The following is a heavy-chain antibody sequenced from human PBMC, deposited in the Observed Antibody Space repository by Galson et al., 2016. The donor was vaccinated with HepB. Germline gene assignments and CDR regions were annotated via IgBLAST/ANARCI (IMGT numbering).Heavy chain of an antibody. Sequence: CAISGDSVSSNDAIWNWIRQSPSRGLEWLGRTYYRSKWYNHYAVSVKSRITIDPDTSRNKISLQLNSVTPEDTAVYYCSRDTSTWDGLGTEYFHQWGQGTLFTVSS. CDR1: GDSVSSNDAI. D-gene: IGHD2-2*01. CDR2: TYYRSKWYN. J-gene: IGHJ1*01. CDR3: SRDTSTWDGLGTEYFHQ. V-gene: IGHV6-1*01.